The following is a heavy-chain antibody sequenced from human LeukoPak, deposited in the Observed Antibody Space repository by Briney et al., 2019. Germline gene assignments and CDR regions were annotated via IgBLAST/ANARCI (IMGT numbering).Heavy chain of an antibody. CDR1: GDSVSSNSAA. CDR2: TYYRSKWYN. J-gene: IGHJ3*02. Sequence: SQTLSLTCAISGDSVSSNSAAWNWIRQSPSRGLEWLGRTYYRSKWYNDYAVCVKSRITINPDTSKNQFSLQLDSVTPEDTAVYYCCHSLSGRTGAFDIWGRGTVVTVPS. D-gene: IGHD2-21*01. CDR3: CHSLSGRTGAFDI. V-gene: IGHV6-1*01.